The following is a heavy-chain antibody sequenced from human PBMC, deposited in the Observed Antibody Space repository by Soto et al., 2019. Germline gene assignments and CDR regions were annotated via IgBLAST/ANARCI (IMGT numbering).Heavy chain of an antibody. D-gene: IGHD1-20*01. V-gene: IGHV3-9*01. Sequence: GGSLRLSCAASGFTFDDYAMHWVRQAPGKGLEWVSGISWNSGSIGYADSVKGRFTISRDNAKNYLYLQMNSLRAEDTALYYCAKEDNNSPNHNDAFDIWGQGTMVTVSS. J-gene: IGHJ3*02. CDR1: GFTFDDYA. CDR2: ISWNSGSI. CDR3: AKEDNNSPNHNDAFDI.